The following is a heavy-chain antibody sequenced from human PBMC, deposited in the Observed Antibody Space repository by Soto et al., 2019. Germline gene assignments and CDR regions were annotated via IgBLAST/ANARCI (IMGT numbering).Heavy chain of an antibody. Sequence: QVQLVESGGGVVQPGRSLRLSCAASGFTFSSYGMHWVRQAPGKGLEWVAVIWYDGSNKYYADSVKGRFTISRDNSKNTLYLQMNSLRAEDTAVYYCARDPMVRGPTIYGMDVWGQGTTVTVSS. J-gene: IGHJ6*02. V-gene: IGHV3-33*01. CDR3: ARDPMVRGPTIYGMDV. CDR1: GFTFSSYG. CDR2: IWYDGSNK. D-gene: IGHD3-10*01.